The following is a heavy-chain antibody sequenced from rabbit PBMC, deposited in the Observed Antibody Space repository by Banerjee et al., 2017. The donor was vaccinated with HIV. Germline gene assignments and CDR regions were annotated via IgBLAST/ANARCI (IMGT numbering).Heavy chain of an antibody. J-gene: IGHJ4*01. CDR3: VRDGGIVVAGAFNL. CDR1: GFSFSSGYD. CDR2: IYTDGGNT. D-gene: IGHD4-1*01. V-gene: IGHV1S45*01. Sequence: QEQLVESGGGLVQPEGSLTLTCTASGFSFSSGYDMCWVRQAPGKGLEWIACIYTDGGNTYYANWAKGRFTISKTSSTTVTLQMTSLTAADTATYFCVRDGGIVVAGAFNLWGPGTLVTVS.